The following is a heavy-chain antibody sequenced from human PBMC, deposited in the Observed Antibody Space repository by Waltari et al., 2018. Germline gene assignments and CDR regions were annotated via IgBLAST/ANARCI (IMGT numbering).Heavy chain of an antibody. V-gene: IGHV3-7*01. CDR1: GFTFTSHW. J-gene: IGHJ4*02. Sequence: EVQLAESGGGLVQPGGSLRLSCATSGFTFTSHWSSWVRQAPGKGLECVANIKQDGSEKYYMDSVKGRFTISRDNAKNSLYLQMNSLRAEDTAVYYCASSGYFLLGYWGQGTLVTVSS. D-gene: IGHD3-22*01. CDR2: IKQDGSEK. CDR3: ASSGYFLLGY.